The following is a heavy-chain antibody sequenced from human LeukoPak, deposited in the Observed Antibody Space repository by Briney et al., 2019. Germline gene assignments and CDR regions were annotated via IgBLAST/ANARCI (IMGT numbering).Heavy chain of an antibody. J-gene: IGHJ4*02. CDR2: INPNSGGT. CDR1: GYTFTGYY. Sequence: ASVKVSCKASGYTFTGYYMHWVRQASGQGLEWMGWINPNSGGTNYAQKFQGRVTMTRDTSISTAYMELSRLRSDDTAVYYCARDLGWLLYGSFDYWGQGTLVTVSS. V-gene: IGHV1-2*02. D-gene: IGHD3/OR15-3a*01. CDR3: ARDLGWLLYGSFDY.